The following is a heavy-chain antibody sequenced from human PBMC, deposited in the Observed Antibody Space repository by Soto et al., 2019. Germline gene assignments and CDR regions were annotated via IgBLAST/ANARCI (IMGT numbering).Heavy chain of an antibody. V-gene: IGHV4-39*01. D-gene: IGHD3-10*01. CDR1: GGSISNAAYY. CDR2: IYYSGNT. Sequence: QLQLQESGPGLVKPSETLSLTCTVSGGSISNAAYYWGWIRQPPGKGLECIGIIYYSGNTYYSPSLKSRVTMSVDTSKNQFSLKLSSVSAADTSIYSCARVYGSGSYYFDYWGQGTLVTVSS. CDR3: ARVYGSGSYYFDY. J-gene: IGHJ4*02.